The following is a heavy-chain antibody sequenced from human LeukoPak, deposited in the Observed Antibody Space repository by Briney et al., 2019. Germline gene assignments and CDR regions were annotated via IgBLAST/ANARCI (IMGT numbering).Heavy chain of an antibody. D-gene: IGHD3-10*01. Sequence: SETLSLTCTVSGGSISNYYWSWIRQPPGKGLEWIGYIYYSGSTNYNPSLKSRVTISVDTSKNQFSLKLSSVTAADTAVYYCARGLFMVRGSHLRPQNWFDPWGQGTLVTVSS. CDR2: IYYSGST. CDR3: ARGLFMVRGSHLRPQNWFDP. CDR1: GGSISNYY. V-gene: IGHV4-59*12. J-gene: IGHJ5*02.